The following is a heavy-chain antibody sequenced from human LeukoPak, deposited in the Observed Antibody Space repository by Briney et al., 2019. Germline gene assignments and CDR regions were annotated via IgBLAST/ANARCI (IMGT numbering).Heavy chain of an antibody. CDR1: GYTFTSYG. Sequence: GASVKVSCKASGYTFTSYGISWVRQAPGQGLEWMGWISAYNGNTNYAQKLQGRVTMTTDTSTSTAYMELRSLRSDDTAVYYCARDDATNWGHCYYYYGMDVWGQGTTVTVSS. J-gene: IGHJ6*02. V-gene: IGHV1-18*01. D-gene: IGHD7-27*01. CDR2: ISAYNGNT. CDR3: ARDDATNWGHCYYYYGMDV.